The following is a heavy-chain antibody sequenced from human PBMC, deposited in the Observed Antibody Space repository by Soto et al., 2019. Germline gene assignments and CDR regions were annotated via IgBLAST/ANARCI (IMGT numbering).Heavy chain of an antibody. D-gene: IGHD2-2*01. CDR3: AREDSIIIPAVSDF. Sequence: LRLSCAVSRFTLNNYGINWVRQAPGKGLEWVPSVSKSEYTYYSDSVKGRFTISRDNAKNSGSLQMNTLSAEDTAVYYYAREDSIIIPAVSDFWGQGPLVTVSS. CDR1: RFTLNNYG. J-gene: IGHJ4*02. CDR2: VSKSEYT. V-gene: IGHV3-21*01.